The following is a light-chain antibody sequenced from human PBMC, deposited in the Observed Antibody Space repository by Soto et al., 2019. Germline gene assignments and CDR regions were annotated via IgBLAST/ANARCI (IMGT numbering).Light chain of an antibody. V-gene: IGKV1-39*01. CDR1: QSISSS. CDR3: QQSHRTPYT. CDR2: AAS. Sequence: DLQMTQSPSSLSASVGDRVTITCRASQSISSSLNWYQQKPWKAPKLLIYAASSLQSGVPSRFSGSGSGTDFTLPISSLQPEDFATYYCQQSHRTPYTCGHGTKLEIK. J-gene: IGKJ2*01.